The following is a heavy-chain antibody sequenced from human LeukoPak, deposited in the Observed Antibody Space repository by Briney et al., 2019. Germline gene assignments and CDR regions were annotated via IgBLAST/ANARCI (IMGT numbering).Heavy chain of an antibody. CDR3: ARPTIAAAGNFEY. CDR1: GFIVSSKY. V-gene: IGHV3-11*03. J-gene: IGHJ4*02. Sequence: GGSLRLSCAASGFIVSSKYMSWVRQAPGKGLEWVSHISSFSNFRSYADSVKGRFTISRDNAKNSLYLQVNSLRAEDTAVYYCARPTIAAAGNFEYWGQGTLVTVSS. D-gene: IGHD6-13*01. CDR2: ISSFSNFR.